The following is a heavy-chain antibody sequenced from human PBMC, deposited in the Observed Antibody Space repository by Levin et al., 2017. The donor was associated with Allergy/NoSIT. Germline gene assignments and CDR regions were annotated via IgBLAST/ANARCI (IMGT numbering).Heavy chain of an antibody. Sequence: SETLSLTCTVSGGSISRYYWSWIRQPPGKGLEWIGYIYYSGSTNYNPSLKSRVTISVDTSKNQFSLKLSSVTAADTAVYYCARERRQWLYAFDIWGQGTMVTVSS. CDR1: GGSISRYY. J-gene: IGHJ3*02. V-gene: IGHV4-59*01. CDR3: ARERRQWLYAFDI. D-gene: IGHD6-19*01. CDR2: IYYSGST.